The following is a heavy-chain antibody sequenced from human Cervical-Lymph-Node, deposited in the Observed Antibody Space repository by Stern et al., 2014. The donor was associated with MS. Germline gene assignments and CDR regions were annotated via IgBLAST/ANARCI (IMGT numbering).Heavy chain of an antibody. J-gene: IGHJ4*02. CDR3: ARDTSSPERSDW. CDR2: ITNVGST. D-gene: IGHD1-1*01. Sequence: EVQLVESGGGVIPPGGSLRLSCTASGFTFSRDYMNWVRQAPGKGLEWVSLITNVGSTYYTDSVKGRFTISRDDSKNTVYLHMTSLRAEDTAMYYCARDTSSPERSDWWGQGTLVTVSS. CDR1: GFTFSRDY. V-gene: IGHV3-53*01.